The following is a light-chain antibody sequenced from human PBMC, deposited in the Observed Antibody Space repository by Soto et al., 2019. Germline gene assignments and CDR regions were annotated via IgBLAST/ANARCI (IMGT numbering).Light chain of an antibody. CDR3: SAWDDSIYGPV. J-gene: IGLJ2*01. CDR2: SDN. CDR1: SSNIGTNP. V-gene: IGLV1-44*01. Sequence: QSVLTQPPSASGTPGQRVAISCSGGSSNIGTNPVNWYLHLPGTAPKLLIYSDNQRPSGVPDRFSGSKSGTSASLTISGLQSEDEADCFFSAWDDSIYGPVFGGGTKVTVL.